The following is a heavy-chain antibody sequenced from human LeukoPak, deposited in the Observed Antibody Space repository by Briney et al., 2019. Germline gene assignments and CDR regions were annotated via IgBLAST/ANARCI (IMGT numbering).Heavy chain of an antibody. CDR2: IYYSGST. CDR3: ARSQSNYDTRGYYGMDV. V-gene: IGHV4-31*03. Sequence: SQTLSLTCTVSGGSISSGGYYWSWIRQHPGKGLEWIGYIYYSGSTYYNPSLKSRVTISVDTSKNQFSLKLSSVTAADTAVYYCARSQSNYDTRGYYGMDVWGQGTTVTVSS. CDR1: GGSISSGGYY. J-gene: IGHJ6*02. D-gene: IGHD4-11*01.